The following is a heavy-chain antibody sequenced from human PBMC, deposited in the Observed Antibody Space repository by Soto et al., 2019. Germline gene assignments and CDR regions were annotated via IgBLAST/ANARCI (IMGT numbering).Heavy chain of an antibody. Sequence: GGSLRLSCAASGFTFSSYDMSWVRQAPGKGLEWVSAISGDGGSTYYADSVKGRFTISRDNSKNTLYLQMNSLRAEDTAVYYCAKDRGYSSGWFSFDYWGQGTLVTVSS. CDR1: GFTFSSYD. D-gene: IGHD6-19*01. V-gene: IGHV3-23*01. J-gene: IGHJ4*02. CDR2: ISGDGGST. CDR3: AKDRGYSSGWFSFDY.